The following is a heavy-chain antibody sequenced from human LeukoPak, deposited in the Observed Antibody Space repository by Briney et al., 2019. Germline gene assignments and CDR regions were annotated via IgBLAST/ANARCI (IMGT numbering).Heavy chain of an antibody. D-gene: IGHD3-16*02. CDR3: ARGRGYGYVWGSYRYTPDLDY. CDR2: INPNSGGT. Sequence: GASVKVSCKASGYTFTGYYMHWVRQAPGQGLEWMGWINPNSGGTNYAQKFQGRVTMTRDTSISTAYMELSRLRSDDTAVYYCARGRGYGYVWGSYRYTPDLDYWGQGTLVTVSS. CDR1: GYTFTGYY. J-gene: IGHJ4*02. V-gene: IGHV1-2*02.